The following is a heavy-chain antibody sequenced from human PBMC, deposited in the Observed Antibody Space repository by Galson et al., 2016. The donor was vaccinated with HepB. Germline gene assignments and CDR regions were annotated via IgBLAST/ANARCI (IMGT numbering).Heavy chain of an antibody. J-gene: IGHJ4*02. CDR1: GFIFSKAW. CDR3: TTGRTYHDGDGYPY. Sequence: SLRLSCAASGFIFSKAWMTWVRQAPGKGLGWVGRIKSKSEGGATEYAAPVKGRFTISRDDSKTRVYLQMNSLKIEDTAVYYCTTGRTYHDGDGYPYWGQGTLVTVSS. CDR2: IKSKSEGGAT. V-gene: IGHV3-15*01. D-gene: IGHD3-22*01.